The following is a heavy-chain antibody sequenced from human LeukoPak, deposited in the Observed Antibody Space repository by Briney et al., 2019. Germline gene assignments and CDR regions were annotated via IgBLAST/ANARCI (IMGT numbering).Heavy chain of an antibody. CDR1: GYTFTSYY. D-gene: IGHD3-22*01. CDR2: INPSGGST. Sequence: ASVQVSCKASGYTFTSYYMHWVRQAPGQGLEWMGIINPSGGSTSYAQKFQGRVTMTRDTSTSTVYMELSSLRSEDTAVYYCASSIPYDSSGYYSDIIQYWGQGTLVTVSS. CDR3: ASSIPYDSSGYYSDIIQY. J-gene: IGHJ4*02. V-gene: IGHV1-46*01.